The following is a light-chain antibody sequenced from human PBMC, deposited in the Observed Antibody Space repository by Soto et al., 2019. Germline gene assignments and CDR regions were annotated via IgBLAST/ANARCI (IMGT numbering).Light chain of an antibody. V-gene: IGKV3-20*01. CDR3: QQYGSASTWT. Sequence: EIVLTQSPGTLSLSPGERATLSCRASQSVSSSYLAWYQQKPGQAPRLLIYGASSRATGIPDRFSGSGSGTDFTLTISRLEPEVVAVYYCQQYGSASTWTFGQGTKVDIK. CDR2: GAS. J-gene: IGKJ1*01. CDR1: QSVSSSY.